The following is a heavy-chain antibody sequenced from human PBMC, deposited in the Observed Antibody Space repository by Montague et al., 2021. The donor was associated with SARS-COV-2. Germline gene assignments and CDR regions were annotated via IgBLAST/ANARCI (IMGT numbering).Heavy chain of an antibody. CDR1: GFTFSSYA. D-gene: IGHD6-13*01. Sequence: SLRLSCAASGFTFSSYAMHWVRQAPGKGLEWVAVISYDGSNKYYADSVKGRFTISRDNSKNTLYLQMNSLRAEDTAVYYCAREQPLYDAFDIWGQGTM. CDR2: ISYDGSNK. V-gene: IGHV3-30-3*01. CDR3: AREQPLYDAFDI. J-gene: IGHJ3*02.